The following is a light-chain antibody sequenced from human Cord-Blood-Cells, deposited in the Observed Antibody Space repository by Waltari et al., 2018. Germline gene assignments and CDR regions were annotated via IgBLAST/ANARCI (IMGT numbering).Light chain of an antibody. V-gene: IGKV3-15*01. J-gene: IGKJ5*01. CDR3: QQYNIWPSIT. CDR1: QSFSNK. Sequence: EIVMTESPATLSVSPGERATLSCRASQSFSNKLHWYQQKPGPAPRLLIYGASTSATGIQARFSGSGSGTEFTLTISSLQSEDFAVYYCQQYNIWPSITFGQGTRLEIK. CDR2: GAS.